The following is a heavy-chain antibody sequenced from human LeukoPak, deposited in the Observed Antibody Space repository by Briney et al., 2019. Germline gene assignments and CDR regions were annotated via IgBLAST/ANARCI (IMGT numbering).Heavy chain of an antibody. Sequence: GESLKISCKGSGYSFTSYWIGWVRQMPGKGLEWMGIIYPSDSDTRNSPSFQGQVTISADKSISTAYLQWSSLKASDTAMYYCARQEGYCSNTSCYQYRFHYWGQGTLVTVSA. CDR1: GYSFTSYW. D-gene: IGHD2-2*01. V-gene: IGHV5-51*01. CDR3: ARQEGYCSNTSCYQYRFHY. J-gene: IGHJ4*02. CDR2: IYPSDSDT.